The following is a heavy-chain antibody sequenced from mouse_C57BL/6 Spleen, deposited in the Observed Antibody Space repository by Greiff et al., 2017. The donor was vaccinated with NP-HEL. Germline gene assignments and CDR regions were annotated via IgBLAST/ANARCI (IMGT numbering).Heavy chain of an antibody. CDR1: GFTFTDYY. CDR2: IRNKANGYTT. J-gene: IGHJ2*01. D-gene: IGHD2-4*01. CDR3: ARYIRDNDGGYYFDY. Sequence: DVHLVESGGGLVQPGGSLSLSCAASGFTFTDYYMSWVRQPPGKALEWLGFIRNKANGYTTEYSASVKGRFTISRDNSQSILYLQMNALRAEDSATYYCARYIRDNDGGYYFDYWGQGTTLTVSS. V-gene: IGHV7-3*01.